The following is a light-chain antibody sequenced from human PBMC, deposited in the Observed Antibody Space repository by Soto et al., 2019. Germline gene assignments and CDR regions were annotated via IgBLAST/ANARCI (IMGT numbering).Light chain of an antibody. V-gene: IGKV3-20*01. CDR2: DAS. CDR3: QQYGSSPRT. CDR1: QNVSRNF. Sequence: EIVLTQSPGTLSLSPGERATLSCRASQNVSRNFLAWYQQKRGQAPRLLIYDASTRAPGIPDRFSGSGSATDFTVTISRLEAKDFAVYYCQQYGSSPRTFGQGTRVDIK. J-gene: IGKJ1*01.